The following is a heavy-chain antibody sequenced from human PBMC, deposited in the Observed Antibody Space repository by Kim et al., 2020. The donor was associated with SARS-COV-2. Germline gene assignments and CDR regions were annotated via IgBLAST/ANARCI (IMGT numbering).Heavy chain of an antibody. V-gene: IGHV3-7*01. CDR1: GFPFSIYR. D-gene: IGHD3-9*01. CDR2: IKQDGSDQ. CDR3: ARDSGWYHLLDYFDFD. J-gene: IGHJ4*01. Sequence: GGSLRLSCAASGFPFSIYRMSWVRQAPGKGLEWVAQIKQDGSDQFYVDSVKGRFTISRDNARNSLYLQMNRLRVEDTAIYYCARDSGWYHLLDYFDFD.